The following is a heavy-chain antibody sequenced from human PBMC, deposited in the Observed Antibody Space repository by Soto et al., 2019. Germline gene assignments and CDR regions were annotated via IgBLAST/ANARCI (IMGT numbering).Heavy chain of an antibody. CDR1: GFTVISNH. Sequence: PGGSLRLSCAASGFTVISNHMSWVRQAPGKGLEWVSVIYSDGSTYYTDSVKGRFTISRDNSENTLYLQMNSLRAEDTAVYYCARLHYNDDWGQGTLVTVSS. CDR3: ARLHYNDD. V-gene: IGHV3-53*01. D-gene: IGHD3-10*01. J-gene: IGHJ4*02. CDR2: IYSDGST.